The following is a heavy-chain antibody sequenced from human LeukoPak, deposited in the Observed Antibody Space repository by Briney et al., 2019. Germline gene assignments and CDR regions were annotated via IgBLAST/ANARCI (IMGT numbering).Heavy chain of an antibody. Sequence: GGSLRLSCAASGFTLSRSAMTWVRQTPGKGLDWVSSISSSGNTYYADSVKGRFTTSRDNSKNMLYLQMNSLRAEDTAVYYCVKGRISEDGLDFWGQGTLVTVSS. V-gene: IGHV3-23*01. J-gene: IGHJ4*02. CDR1: GFTLSRSA. D-gene: IGHD6-13*01. CDR3: VKGRISEDGLDF. CDR2: ISSSGNT.